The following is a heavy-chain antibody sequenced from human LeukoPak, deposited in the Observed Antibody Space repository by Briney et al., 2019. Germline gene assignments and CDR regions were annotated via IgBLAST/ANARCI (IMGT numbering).Heavy chain of an antibody. D-gene: IGHD1-26*01. J-gene: IGHJ4*02. Sequence: GGSLRLSCAVSGFSVTNNYMSWVRQAPGKGLEWVAVISYDGSNKYYADSVKGRFTISRDNSKNTLYLQMNSLRAEDTAVYYCASDSGSYYIAFYYWGQGTLVTVSS. CDR2: ISYDGSNK. CDR3: ASDSGSYYIAFYY. V-gene: IGHV3-30-3*01. CDR1: GFSVTNNY.